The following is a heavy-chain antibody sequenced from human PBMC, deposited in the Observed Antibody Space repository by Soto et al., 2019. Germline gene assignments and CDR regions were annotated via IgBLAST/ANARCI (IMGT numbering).Heavy chain of an antibody. CDR1: GFTFSSYW. CDR3: ARDQWEDGFLRYYYYGMDV. J-gene: IGHJ6*02. V-gene: IGHV3-7*01. D-gene: IGHD1-26*01. Sequence: GGSLRLSCAASGFTFSSYWMSWVRQAPGKGLEWVANIKQDGSEKYYVDSVKGRFTISRDNAKNSLYLQMNSLRAEDTAVYYCARDQWEDGFLRYYYYGMDVWGQGTTVTVSS. CDR2: IKQDGSEK.